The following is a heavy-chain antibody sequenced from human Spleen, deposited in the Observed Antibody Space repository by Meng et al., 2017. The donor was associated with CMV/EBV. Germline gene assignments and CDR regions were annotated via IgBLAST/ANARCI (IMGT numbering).Heavy chain of an antibody. V-gene: IGHV2-5*01. Sequence: SGTGGGWIRHPPGKALEWLALIYWNDDKRYSPSLKSRLTITKDTSKNQVVLTMTNMDPVDTATYYCAHSAGQYFDFWSGKYNWFDPWGQGTLVNVSS. J-gene: IGHJ5*02. D-gene: IGHD3-3*01. CDR3: AHSAGQYFDFWSGKYNWFDP. CDR1: SGTG. CDR2: IYWNDDK.